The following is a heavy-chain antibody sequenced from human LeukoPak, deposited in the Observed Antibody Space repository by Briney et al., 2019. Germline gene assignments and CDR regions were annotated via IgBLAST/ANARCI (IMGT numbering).Heavy chain of an antibody. Sequence: ASVKVSCKASGYTFTSYYMHWVRQAPGQGLEWMGWISPYNGNTNYAQKLQGRVTMTTDTSTSTAYMEMRSLRSDDTAVYYCARMPYDSSGYYKHWGQGTLVTVSS. CDR1: GYTFTSYY. V-gene: IGHV1-18*04. D-gene: IGHD3-22*01. CDR3: ARMPYDSSGYYKH. CDR2: ISPYNGNT. J-gene: IGHJ1*01.